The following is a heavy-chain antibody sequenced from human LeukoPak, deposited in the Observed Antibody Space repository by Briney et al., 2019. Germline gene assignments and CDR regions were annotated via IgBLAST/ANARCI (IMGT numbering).Heavy chain of an antibody. Sequence: GGSLRLSCTASGFTFGDYAMSWFRQAPGKGLEWVGFIRSRAYGGTTEYAASVKGRFSISREDSKSTAYLQMSSLKTEDTALYYCSRESGGRLDYYDSGRYVTAFDIWGLGTMVTVSS. CDR3: SRESGGRLDYYDSGRYVTAFDI. CDR1: GFTFGDYA. CDR2: IRSRAYGGTT. V-gene: IGHV3-49*03. J-gene: IGHJ3*02. D-gene: IGHD3-22*01.